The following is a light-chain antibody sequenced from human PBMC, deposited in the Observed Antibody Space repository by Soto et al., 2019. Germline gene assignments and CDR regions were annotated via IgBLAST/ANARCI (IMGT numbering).Light chain of an antibody. V-gene: IGLV1-51*01. CDR3: GSWDSSLSAYV. CDR1: SSNIGGNS. J-gene: IGLJ1*01. Sequence: QSVLTQPPSVSAAPGQKVTISCSGSSSNIGGNSVSWYQQLPGTAPKLLIYDDDKRPSVIPDRFSGSKSGTSATLGITGFRTGDEADYYCGSWDSSLSAYVFGTGTKVTVL. CDR2: DDD.